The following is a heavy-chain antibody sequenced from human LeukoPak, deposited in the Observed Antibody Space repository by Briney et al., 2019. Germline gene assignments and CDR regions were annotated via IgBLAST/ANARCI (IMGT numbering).Heavy chain of an antibody. CDR1: GFTFSSYW. V-gene: IGHV3-74*01. D-gene: IGHD1-1*01. CDR2: INSDGSNT. Sequence: GGSLRLSCAASGFTFSSYWMNWVRQAPGKGLVWVSRINSDGSNTKYADSVKGRFTISRDNAKNTLYLQMNSLRGEDTAVYYCAKDLYGPGTTQVFNWFDPWGQGTLVTVSS. CDR3: AKDLYGPGTTQVFNWFDP. J-gene: IGHJ5*02.